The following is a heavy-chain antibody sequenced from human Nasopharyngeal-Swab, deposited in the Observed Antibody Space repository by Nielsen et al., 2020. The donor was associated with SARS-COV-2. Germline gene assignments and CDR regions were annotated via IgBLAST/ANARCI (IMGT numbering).Heavy chain of an antibody. V-gene: IGHV1-69*01. J-gene: IGHJ4*02. D-gene: IGHD4-17*01. CDR2: IVPIFGTT. CDR3: ARDIYGDYVGY. Sequence: WVRQAPGQGLEWVGGIVPIFGTTDYAQHFQGRVTITADESTSTVYMELSSLRSDDTAVYYCARDIYGDYVGYWGQGTLVTVSS.